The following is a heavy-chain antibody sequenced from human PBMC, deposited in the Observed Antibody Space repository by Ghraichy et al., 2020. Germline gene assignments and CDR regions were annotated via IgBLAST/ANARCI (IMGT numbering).Heavy chain of an antibody. V-gene: IGHV4-59*01. CDR1: GGSISSYY. D-gene: IGHD4-23*01. J-gene: IGHJ5*02. CDR3: ARDLGVTPGGNWFDP. CDR2: IYSSGST. Sequence: SETLSLTCTVSGGSISSYYWNWIRRPPGKGLEWIGYIYSSGSTNYNPSLKSRVTISVDTSKNQFSLKLSSVTAADTAVYYCARDLGVTPGGNWFDPWGQGTLVTVSS.